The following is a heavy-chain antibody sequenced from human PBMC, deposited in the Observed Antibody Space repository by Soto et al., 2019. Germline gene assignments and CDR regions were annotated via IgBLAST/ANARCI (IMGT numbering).Heavy chain of an antibody. CDR1: GGSTSGNY. CDR2: IYSSGRT. Sequence: QVQLQESGPGPVKASETLSLTCTLSGGSTSGNYWSWIRQPAGKGLEWIGRIYSSGRTHYNPSLKSRVTMSVSTNHFSLKLNSVTAADTAIYYCARRSRSSSGWYYLDYWGQGTLVTVSS. CDR3: ARRSRSSSGWYYLDY. V-gene: IGHV4-4*07. J-gene: IGHJ4*02. D-gene: IGHD6-19*01.